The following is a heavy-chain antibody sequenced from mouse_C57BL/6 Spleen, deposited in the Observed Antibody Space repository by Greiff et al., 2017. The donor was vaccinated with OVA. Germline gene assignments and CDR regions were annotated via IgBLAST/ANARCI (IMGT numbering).Heavy chain of an antibody. J-gene: IGHJ3*01. CDR1: GFTFSDYG. Sequence: EVMLVASGGGLVKPGGSLKLSCAASGFTFSDYGMHWVRQAPEKGLEWVAYISSGSSTIYYADTVKGRFTLSRDNAKNTLFRHMTSLRSEYTAMYYCPSAYYSNYGFAYWGQGTLVTVSA. V-gene: IGHV5-17*01. CDR2: ISSGSSTI. D-gene: IGHD2-5*01. CDR3: PSAYYSNYGFAY.